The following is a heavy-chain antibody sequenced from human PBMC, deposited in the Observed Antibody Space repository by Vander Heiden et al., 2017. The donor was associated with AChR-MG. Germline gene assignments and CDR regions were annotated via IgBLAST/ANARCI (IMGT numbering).Heavy chain of an antibody. CDR2: ISYDGSNK. Sequence: QVQLVESGGGGVQPARSPRRPCSSSGFTFCSYAFHWVRQAPGKGLEWVAVISYDGSNKYYADSVKGRFTISRDNSKNTLYLQMNSLRAEDTAVYYCARERASKCYFDYWGQGTLVTVSS. CDR3: ARERASKCYFDY. V-gene: IGHV3-30-3*01. J-gene: IGHJ4*02. CDR1: GFTFCSYA.